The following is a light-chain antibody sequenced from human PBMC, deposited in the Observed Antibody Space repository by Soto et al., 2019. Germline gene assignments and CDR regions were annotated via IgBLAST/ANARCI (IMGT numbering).Light chain of an antibody. V-gene: IGKV3-20*01. CDR1: QSVSSSY. CDR2: GAS. Sequence: EIVLTQSPGTLSLSPGERATLSCRAXQSVSSSYLAWYQQKPGQAPRLLIYGASSRATGIPDRFSGSGSGTDFTLTISRLEPEDFAVYYCQQYGSSPGTFGQGTKVDIK. J-gene: IGKJ1*01. CDR3: QQYGSSPGT.